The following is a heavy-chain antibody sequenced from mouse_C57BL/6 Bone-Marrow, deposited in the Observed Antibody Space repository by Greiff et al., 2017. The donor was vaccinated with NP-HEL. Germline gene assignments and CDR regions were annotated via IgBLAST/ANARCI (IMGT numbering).Heavy chain of an antibody. CDR3: ARYTVTGYYAMDY. J-gene: IGHJ4*01. V-gene: IGHV7-3*01. D-gene: IGHD4-1*01. CDR2: IRNKANGYTT. CDR1: GFTFTDYY. Sequence: EVKLVESGGGLVQPGGSLSLSCAASGFTFTDYYMSWVRQPPGKALEWLGFIRNKANGYTTESSVSVKGRFTISRDNSQSILYLQMNALRAEDSATYYCARYTVTGYYAMDYWGQGTSVTVSS.